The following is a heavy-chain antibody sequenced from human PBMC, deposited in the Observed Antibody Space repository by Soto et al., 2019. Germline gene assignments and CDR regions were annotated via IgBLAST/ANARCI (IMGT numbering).Heavy chain of an antibody. CDR3: TTDPLYYYDSSGYYPGFDY. CDR1: GFTFSNAW. CDR2: IKSKTDGGTT. D-gene: IGHD3-22*01. J-gene: IGHJ4*02. V-gene: IGHV3-15*07. Sequence: GGSLRLSCAASGFTFSNAWMNWVRQAPGKGLEWVGRIKSKTDGGTTDYAAPVKGRFTISRDDSKNTLYLQMNSLKTEDTAVYYCTTDPLYYYDSSGYYPGFDYWGQGTLVTVSS.